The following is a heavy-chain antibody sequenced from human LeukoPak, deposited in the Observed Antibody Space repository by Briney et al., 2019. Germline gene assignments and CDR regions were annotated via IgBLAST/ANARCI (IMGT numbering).Heavy chain of an antibody. Sequence: SETLSLTCTVSDGSISSYYWSWIRQPPGKGLEWIGYIYHSGSTYYNPSLKSRVTISVDRSKNQFSLKLSSVTAADTAVYYCARDRSGNSGAFDIWGQGTMVTVSS. D-gene: IGHD4-23*01. V-gene: IGHV4-59*12. CDR3: ARDRSGNSGAFDI. CDR2: IYHSGST. CDR1: DGSISSYY. J-gene: IGHJ3*02.